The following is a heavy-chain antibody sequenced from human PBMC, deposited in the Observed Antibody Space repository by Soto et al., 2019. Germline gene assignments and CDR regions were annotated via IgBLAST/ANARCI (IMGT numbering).Heavy chain of an antibody. CDR2: INPNSGGT. CDR1: GYTFTGYY. Sequence: ASVKVSCKASGYTFTGYYMHWVRQAPGQGLEWMGWINPNSGGTNYAQKFQGRVTMTRDTSISTAYMELSRLRSDDTAVHYCARTKPLHDYDFLDVWGQGTTVTVSS. J-gene: IGHJ6*02. D-gene: IGHD3-3*01. V-gene: IGHV1-2*02. CDR3: ARTKPLHDYDFLDV.